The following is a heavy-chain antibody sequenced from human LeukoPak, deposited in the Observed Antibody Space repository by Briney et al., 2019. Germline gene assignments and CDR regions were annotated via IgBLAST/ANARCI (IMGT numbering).Heavy chain of an antibody. J-gene: IGHJ4*02. D-gene: IGHD6-13*01. V-gene: IGHV1-8*01. Sequence: ASVKVSCKASGYTFTSYDINWLRQATGQGLEWMGWMNPNSGNTGYAQKFQGRVTMTRNTSISTAYMELSSLRSEDTAVYYCARGRRARGQQPNDYWGQGTLVTVSS. CDR1: GYTFTSYD. CDR3: ARGRRARGQQPNDY. CDR2: MNPNSGNT.